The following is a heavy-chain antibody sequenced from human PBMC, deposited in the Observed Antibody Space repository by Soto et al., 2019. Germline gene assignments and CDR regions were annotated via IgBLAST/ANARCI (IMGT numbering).Heavy chain of an antibody. CDR3: AKDFYSTSYSTSSFSAFDF. CDR2: ISASGGKK. J-gene: IGHJ3*01. Sequence: EVQLLESGGGLVQPGGSLRLSCAASGFSFSTNAMSWVRQAPGKGLEWVSGISASGGKKYYAESVKGRFTISQDNSKNPLYLQMNSLRAGDTAVYYCAKDFYSTSYSTSSFSAFDFWGQGTVVTVSS. CDR1: GFSFSTNA. V-gene: IGHV3-23*01. D-gene: IGHD6-6*01.